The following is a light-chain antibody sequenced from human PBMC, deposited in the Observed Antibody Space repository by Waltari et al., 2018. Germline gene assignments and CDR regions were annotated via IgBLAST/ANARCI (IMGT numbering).Light chain of an antibody. J-gene: IGLJ2*01. Sequence: SFELIQDLAVSVAMGQTVGITCQGTSLRSYYASWYQQRQGQAPILDMYDKNNRPPGVPDRFFGSSSHNTASLTITGALAEDEASYYCHARDASGVAGSFGGGTKLTVL. CDR3: HARDASGVAGS. CDR1: SLRSYY. V-gene: IGLV3-19*01. CDR2: DKN.